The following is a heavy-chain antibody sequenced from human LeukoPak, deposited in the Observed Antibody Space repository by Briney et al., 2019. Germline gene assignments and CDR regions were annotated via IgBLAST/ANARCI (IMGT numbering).Heavy chain of an antibody. D-gene: IGHD3-3*01. CDR2: IYTTGNT. CDR1: GGSISSYY. J-gene: IGHJ4*02. V-gene: IGHV4-4*07. CDR3: ARDARWWSGFDY. Sequence: ASETLSLTCSVSGGSISSYYWSWIRQPAGKGREWIGRIYTTGNTDYNPSLKSRVTMSVDTSKNQFSLNLSSVTAADTAVYYCARDARWWSGFDYWGQASLVTVSS.